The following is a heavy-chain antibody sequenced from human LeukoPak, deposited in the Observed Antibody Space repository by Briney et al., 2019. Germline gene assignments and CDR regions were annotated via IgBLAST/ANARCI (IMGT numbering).Heavy chain of an antibody. CDR1: GYTFTGYY. V-gene: IGHV1-2*02. CDR3: AVLYCSSTSCQGHNWFDP. J-gene: IGHJ5*02. CDR2: INPNSGGT. Sequence: ASVKVSCKASGYTFTGYYMHWVRQAPGQGLEWMGWINPNSGGTNYAQKFQDRVTMTRDTSISTAYMELSRLRSDDTAVYYCAVLYCSSTSCQGHNWFDPWGQGTLVTVSS. D-gene: IGHD2-2*01.